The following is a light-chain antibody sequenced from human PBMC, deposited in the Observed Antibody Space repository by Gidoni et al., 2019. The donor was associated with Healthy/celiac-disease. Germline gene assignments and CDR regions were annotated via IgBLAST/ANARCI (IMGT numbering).Light chain of an antibody. CDR2: DVS. J-gene: IGLJ2*01. CDR1: SSDVGGYNY. CDR3: CSYAGSYTPV. Sequence: QSALTQPRSVSGSPGQSVTISCTGTSSDVGGYNYVSCYQQHPGKAPKLMIYDVSKRPSGVPDRFSGSKSGNTASLTISGLQAEDEADYYCCSYAGSYTPVFGGGTKLTVL. V-gene: IGLV2-11*01.